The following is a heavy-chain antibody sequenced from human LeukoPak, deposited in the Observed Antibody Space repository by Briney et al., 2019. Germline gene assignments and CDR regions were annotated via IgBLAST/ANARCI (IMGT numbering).Heavy chain of an antibody. J-gene: IGHJ4*02. CDR3: ARGFGATIPLYYFDY. Sequence: PSETLSLTCSVSGGSISSYYWSWIRQPPGKGLEWIGYIYYSGSTNYNPSLKSRVTISVDTSKNQFSLKLSSVTAADTAVYYCARGFGATIPLYYFDYWGQGTLVTVSS. V-gene: IGHV4-59*12. CDR1: GGSISSYY. CDR2: IYYSGST. D-gene: IGHD5-12*01.